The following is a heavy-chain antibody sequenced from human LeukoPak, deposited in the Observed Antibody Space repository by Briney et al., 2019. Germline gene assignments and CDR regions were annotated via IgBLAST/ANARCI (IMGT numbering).Heavy chain of an antibody. CDR3: ARGPLVRGVDDYYYMDV. CDR2: INQDGSEK. V-gene: IGHV3-7*01. CDR1: GFTFSSYE. D-gene: IGHD3-10*01. Sequence: GGSLRLSCAASGFTFSSYEMNWVRQAPGKGLEWVANINQDGSEKYYVDSVRGRFTISRDNAKNSLYLQMNSLRAEDTAVYYCARGPLVRGVDDYYYMDVWGKGTTVTISS. J-gene: IGHJ6*03.